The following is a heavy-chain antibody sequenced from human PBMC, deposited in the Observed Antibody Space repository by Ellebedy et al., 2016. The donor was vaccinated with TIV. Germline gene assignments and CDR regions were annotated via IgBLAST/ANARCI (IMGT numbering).Heavy chain of an antibody. J-gene: IGHJ6*03. D-gene: IGHD6-6*01. Sequence: ASVKVSXXASGYTFTSYYMHWVRQAPGQGLEWMGIINPSGGSTSYAQKFQGRVTMTRDTSTSTVYMELSSLRSEDTAVYYCATAGVIAAVPAGYYYYYYMDVWGKGTTVTVSS. CDR2: INPSGGST. V-gene: IGHV1-46*01. CDR1: GYTFTSYY. CDR3: ATAGVIAAVPAGYYYYYYMDV.